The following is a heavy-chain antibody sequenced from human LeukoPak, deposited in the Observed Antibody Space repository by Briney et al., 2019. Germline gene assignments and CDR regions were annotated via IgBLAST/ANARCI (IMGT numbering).Heavy chain of an antibody. CDR1: GGSINNYW. CDR3: ATHWLREKKTYSYWFDP. J-gene: IGHJ5*02. CDR2: IYRGETT. V-gene: IGHV4-4*09. Sequence: PSETLSLTCSVSGGSINNYWWSWIRQPPGKGLEWIGYIYRGETTNYNPSLKSRVTLSVYTSKNQISLKLNSVTAADTAVYYCATHWLREKKTYSYWFDPWGQGTLVTVSS. D-gene: IGHD2-21*01.